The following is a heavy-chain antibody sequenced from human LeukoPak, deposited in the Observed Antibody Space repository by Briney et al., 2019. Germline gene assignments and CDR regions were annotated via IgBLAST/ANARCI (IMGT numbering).Heavy chain of an antibody. CDR1: GGSISSGGYS. CDR3: ARATYYYDSSGYYHPLAD. CDR2: IYHSGST. J-gene: IGHJ4*02. Sequence: SETLSLTCAVSGGSISSGGYSWSWVRQPPGKGLEWIGEIYHSGSTNYNPSLKSRVTISVDKSKNQFSLKLSSVTAADTAVYYCARATYYYDSSGYYHPLADWGQGTLVTVSS. V-gene: IGHV4-30-2*01. D-gene: IGHD3-22*01.